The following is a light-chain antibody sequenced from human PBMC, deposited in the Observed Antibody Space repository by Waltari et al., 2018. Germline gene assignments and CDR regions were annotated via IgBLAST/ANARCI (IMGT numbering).Light chain of an antibody. J-gene: IGLJ2*01. V-gene: IGLV3-21*01. CDR2: YDR. CDR1: NIGTYS. Sequence: SSVVTQPPSVSVAPGETATITCGGDNIGTYSVHWYQQKAGQAPVLVIFYDRDRPSGIPDRFSGSSSGTTVTLTITGVQAEDEADYHCQSTDTSDSVVFGGGTKLTVL. CDR3: QSTDTSDSVV.